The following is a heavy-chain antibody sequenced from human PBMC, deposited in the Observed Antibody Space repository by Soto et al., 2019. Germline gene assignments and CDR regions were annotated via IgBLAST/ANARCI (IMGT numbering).Heavy chain of an antibody. CDR2: IYYSGST. V-gene: IGHV4-31*03. CDR1: GGSISSGGYY. D-gene: IGHD3-16*02. Sequence: PSETLSLTCTVSGGSISSGGYYWSWIRQHPGKGLEWIGYIYYSGSTYYNPSLKSRVTISVDTSKNQFSLKLSSVTAADTAVYYCATAGRYDYVWGSYRPTSNLNWFDPWGQGTLVTVSS. CDR3: ATAGRYDYVWGSYRPTSNLNWFDP. J-gene: IGHJ5*02.